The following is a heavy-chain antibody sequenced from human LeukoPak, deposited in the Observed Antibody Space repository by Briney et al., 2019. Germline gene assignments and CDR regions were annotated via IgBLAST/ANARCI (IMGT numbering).Heavy chain of an antibody. V-gene: IGHV4-4*07. CDR3: ARHRGDQENFDY. Sequence: SETLSLTCTVSGDSISNYYWSWIRQPAGKGLEWIGRIYTSGSTDYNPSLKSRVTMSVDTSKNQFSLKLSSVTAADTAVYYCARHRGDQENFDYWGQGTLVTVSS. D-gene: IGHD4-17*01. CDR2: IYTSGST. J-gene: IGHJ4*02. CDR1: GDSISNYY.